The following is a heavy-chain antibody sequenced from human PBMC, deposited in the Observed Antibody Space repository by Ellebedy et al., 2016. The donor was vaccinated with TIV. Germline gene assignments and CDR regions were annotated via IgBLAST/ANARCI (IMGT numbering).Heavy chain of an antibody. CDR2: IIPIFGTA. V-gene: IGHV1-69*13. D-gene: IGHD2-2*01. CDR1: GGTFSSYV. Sequence: SVKVSXXASGGTFSSYVISWVRQAPGQGLEWMGGIIPIFGTANYAQKFQGRVTITADESTSTAYMELSSLRSEDTAVYYCAREGGFVPAAIDYWGQGTLVTVSS. CDR3: AREGGFVPAAIDY. J-gene: IGHJ4*02.